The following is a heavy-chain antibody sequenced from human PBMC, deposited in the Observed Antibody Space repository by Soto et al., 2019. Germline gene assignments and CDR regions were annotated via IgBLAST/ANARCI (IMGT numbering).Heavy chain of an antibody. CDR2: AYYSGNT. D-gene: IGHD2-8*01. J-gene: IGHJ5*02. V-gene: IGHV4-39*01. Sequence: KASETLSLTCTVSGGSISSSGFSRGWVRQPPGKGLEWIGCAYYSGNTYYNPSLKSRVTISVDTSGNQFSLRLNSVTAADTAVYYCTKVSSGWFDPWGQGTLVTVSS. CDR1: GGSISSSGFS. CDR3: TKVSSGWFDP.